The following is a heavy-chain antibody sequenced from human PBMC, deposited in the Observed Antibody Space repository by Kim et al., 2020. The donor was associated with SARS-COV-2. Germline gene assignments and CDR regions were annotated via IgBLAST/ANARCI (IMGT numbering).Heavy chain of an antibody. V-gene: IGHV4-39*07. Sequence: SETLSLTCTVSGGSISSSSYYWGWIRQPPGKGLEWIGSIYYSGSTYYNPSLKSRVTISVDTSKNQFSLKLSSVTAADTAVYYCARDVVSSGYYYDDWGQGAL. J-gene: IGHJ4*02. D-gene: IGHD3-22*01. CDR2: IYYSGST. CDR1: GGSISSSSYY. CDR3: ARDVVSSGYYYDD.